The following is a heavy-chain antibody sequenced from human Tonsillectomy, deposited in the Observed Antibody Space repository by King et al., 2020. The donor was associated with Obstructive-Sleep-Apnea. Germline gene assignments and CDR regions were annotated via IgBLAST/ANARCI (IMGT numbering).Heavy chain of an antibody. Sequence: QLVQSGAEVKKPGASVKVSCKASGYTFTGDYMYWVRQAPGQGLEWMGWINPNSGGTNSAQKFQGRVTMTRDTSISTVYMELSRLRSDDTAVYYWARFKDVEGADYWRQGTLVTVSS. CDR3: ARFKDVEGADY. CDR1: GYTFTGDY. D-gene: IGHD1-1*01. CDR2: INPNSGGT. V-gene: IGHV1-2*02. J-gene: IGHJ4*02.